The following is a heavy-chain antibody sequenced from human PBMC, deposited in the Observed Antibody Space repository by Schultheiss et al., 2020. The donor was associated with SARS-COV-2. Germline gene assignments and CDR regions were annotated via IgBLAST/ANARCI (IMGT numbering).Heavy chain of an antibody. CDR2: IYTSGST. J-gene: IGHJ4*02. Sequence: SETLSLTCAVYGGSFSGYYWSWIRQPPGKGLEWIGRIYTSGSTNYNPSLKSRVTISVDTSKNQFSLKLSSVTAADTAVYYCARLVGPTTRIFDYWGQGTLVTVSS. D-gene: IGHD1-26*01. CDR1: GGSFSGYY. CDR3: ARLVGPTTRIFDY. V-gene: IGHV4-59*10.